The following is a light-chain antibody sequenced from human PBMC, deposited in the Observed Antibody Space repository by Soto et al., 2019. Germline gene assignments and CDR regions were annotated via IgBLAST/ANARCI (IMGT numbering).Light chain of an antibody. Sequence: LYHSPGALPLSPGERATLSCRASQSVRSNCLAWYQQKPGQAPRLLIYGASSRATGIPDRFSGSGSGTDFTLTISRLEPEDFAVYYCQQYGSSPRTFC. J-gene: IGKJ1*01. CDR2: GAS. CDR1: QSVRSNC. V-gene: IGKV3-20*01. CDR3: QQYGSSPRT.